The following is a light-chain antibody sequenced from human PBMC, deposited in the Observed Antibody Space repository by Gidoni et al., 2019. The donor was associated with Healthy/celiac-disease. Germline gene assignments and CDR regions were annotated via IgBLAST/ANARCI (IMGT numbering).Light chain of an antibody. V-gene: IGKV1-5*03. CDR3: QQYNSYPGT. J-gene: IGKJ1*01. CDR2: KAS. CDR1: QSISSW. Sequence: DIQMTQSPSTLSASVGDRVTITCRASQSISSWLDWYQQKPGKAPKLLIYKASSLESGVPSRFSGSGSGTEFTLTISSLQPDDFATYYCQQYNSYPGTFXXXTKVEIK.